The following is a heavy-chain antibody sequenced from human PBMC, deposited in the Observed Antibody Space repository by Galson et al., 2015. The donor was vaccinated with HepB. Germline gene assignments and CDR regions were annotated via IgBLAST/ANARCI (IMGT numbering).Heavy chain of an antibody. Sequence: SLRLSCAASGFIVSSQYMSWVRQAPGKGLEWVSVIYSNGDTYYADSVKGRFTISRDNSKNTVYLQMNSLRAEDTAMYYCARGYSKSWFSGLGYWGQGTLVTVSS. J-gene: IGHJ4*02. CDR3: ARGYSKSWFSGLGY. CDR1: GFIVSSQY. CDR2: IYSNGDT. D-gene: IGHD1-26*01. V-gene: IGHV3-53*01.